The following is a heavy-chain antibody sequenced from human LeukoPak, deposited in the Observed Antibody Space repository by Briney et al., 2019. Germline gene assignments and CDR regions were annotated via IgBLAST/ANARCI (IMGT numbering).Heavy chain of an antibody. Sequence: GGSLRVSCAASGFTFSGFGMNWVRQAPGKGLEWVSYISSSSGSTLYYADSLKGRFTISRDNAKNSLYLQMNSLRAEDTAVYYCARLYGYYFDYWGQGTLVTVSS. V-gene: IGHV3-48*03. CDR3: ARLYGYYFDY. CDR1: GFTFSGFG. D-gene: IGHD4-17*01. CDR2: ISSSSGSTL. J-gene: IGHJ4*02.